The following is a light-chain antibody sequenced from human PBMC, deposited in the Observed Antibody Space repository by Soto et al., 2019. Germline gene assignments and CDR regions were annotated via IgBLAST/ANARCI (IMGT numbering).Light chain of an antibody. CDR3: QQYNDWPIT. J-gene: IGKJ5*01. V-gene: IGKV3-15*01. Sequence: EIIMTQSPATLSVSPGERVTLSCRASQSVSDNVAWYQQGPGQSPRLLMHSASARAAGLPARFSGSGSGTEFSLSIHSLQSEDFAVYFCQQYNDWPITFGQGTRLEIK. CDR1: QSVSDN. CDR2: SAS.